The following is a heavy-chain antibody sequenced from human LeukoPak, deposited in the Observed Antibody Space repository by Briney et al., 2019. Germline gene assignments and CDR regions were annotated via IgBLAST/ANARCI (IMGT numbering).Heavy chain of an antibody. CDR2: INHSGST. V-gene: IGHV4-34*01. Sequence: SETLSLTCAVYGGSFSGYYWSWIRQPPGKGLEWIGEINHSGSTNYNPSLKSRVTLSVDTSKNQFSLKLSSVTAADTAVYYCASGKHWFDPWGQGTLVTVSS. CDR3: ASGKHWFDP. J-gene: IGHJ5*02. CDR1: GGSFSGYY.